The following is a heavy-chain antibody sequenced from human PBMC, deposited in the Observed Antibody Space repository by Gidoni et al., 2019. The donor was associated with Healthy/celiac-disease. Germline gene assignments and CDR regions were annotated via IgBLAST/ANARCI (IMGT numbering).Heavy chain of an antibody. J-gene: IGHJ5*02. V-gene: IGHV1-18*01. Sequence: VQLVQSGAEVTKPGASVKVSCTAYGYTFTRYGISWVRQAPGQGLEWMGWISAYNGNTNYAQKLQGRVTMTTDTSTSTAYMEMRSLRSDDTAVYYCARDDYSNYRQLWFDPWGQGTLVTVSS. CDR2: ISAYNGNT. CDR1: GYTFTRYG. D-gene: IGHD4-4*01. CDR3: ARDDYSNYRQLWFDP.